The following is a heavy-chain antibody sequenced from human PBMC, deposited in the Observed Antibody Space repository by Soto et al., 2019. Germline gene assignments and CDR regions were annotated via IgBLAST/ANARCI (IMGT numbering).Heavy chain of an antibody. CDR1: GFTFSSYW. CDR2: IKQDGSEK. J-gene: IGHJ6*04. V-gene: IGHV3-7*03. CDR3: ARDPDYYYGMDV. Sequence: PWGSLRLSCAASGFTFSSYWMSWVRQAPGKGLEWVANIKQDGSEKYYVDSVKGRFTISRDNAKNSLYLKTNSLRAEDTAVYYCARDPDYYYGMDVGGKGTKGTVS.